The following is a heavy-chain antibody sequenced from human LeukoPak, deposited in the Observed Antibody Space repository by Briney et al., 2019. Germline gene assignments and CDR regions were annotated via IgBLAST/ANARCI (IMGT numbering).Heavy chain of an antibody. Sequence: SETLSLTCAVSGGSISSSNWWSWVRQPPGKGLEWIGEIYHSGSTNYNPSLKSRVTISVDTSKNQFSLRLTSVTAADTAVYYCARNGDLSIDNWGQGILVTVSS. CDR1: GGSISSSNW. V-gene: IGHV4-4*02. CDR3: ARNGDLSIDN. D-gene: IGHD4-17*01. CDR2: IYHSGST. J-gene: IGHJ4*02.